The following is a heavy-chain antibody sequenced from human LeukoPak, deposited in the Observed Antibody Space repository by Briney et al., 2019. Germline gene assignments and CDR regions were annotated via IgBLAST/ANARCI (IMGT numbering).Heavy chain of an antibody. CDR3: ARRMATVTDTFDI. CDR1: GDSLTSHF. CDR2: VFHSGTT. Sequence: NSSETLSLTCNVSGDSLTSHFWSWIRQTPGKGLEWIGYVFHSGTTNYCPSLKSRVTISLDTSKKQFYLRLASVTAADTAVYYCARRMATVTDTFDIWGRGTMVSVSS. J-gene: IGHJ3*02. V-gene: IGHV4-59*08. D-gene: IGHD5-24*01.